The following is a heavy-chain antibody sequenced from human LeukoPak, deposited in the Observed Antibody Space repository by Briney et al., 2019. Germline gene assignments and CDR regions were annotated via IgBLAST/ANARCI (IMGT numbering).Heavy chain of an antibody. CDR1: GFTFSSYW. J-gene: IGHJ4*01. D-gene: IGHD2-15*01. CDR3: TRRMSWWGYFDY. CDR2: IKHGGSEK. V-gene: IGHV3-7*01. Sequence: GGSLRLSCAASGFTFSSYWMSWVRQAPGKGLEWVANIKHGGSEKYYVDSVTGRFTISRDNAKNSLYLQMNSLRAEDTAVYYSTRRMSWWGYFDYWGHGTLVTVSS.